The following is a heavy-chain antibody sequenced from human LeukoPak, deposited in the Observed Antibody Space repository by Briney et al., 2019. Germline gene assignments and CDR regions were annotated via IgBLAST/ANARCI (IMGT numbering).Heavy chain of an antibody. CDR1: GFTVSTYA. Sequence: GGSLRLSCAASGFTVSTYAMSWVRQAPGKWLEWVSAITGSGGSTYYADSVKGRFTISRDNSKNTLYLQMNSLRAEDTAVYYCAKDQGDYSSGWSIFDYWGQGSLVTVSS. CDR3: AKDQGDYSSGWSIFDY. J-gene: IGHJ4*02. V-gene: IGHV3-23*01. CDR2: ITGSGGST. D-gene: IGHD6-19*01.